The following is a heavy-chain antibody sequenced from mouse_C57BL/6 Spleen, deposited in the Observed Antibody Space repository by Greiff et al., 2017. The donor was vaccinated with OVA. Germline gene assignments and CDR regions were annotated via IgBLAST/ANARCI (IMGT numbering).Heavy chain of an antibody. CDR3: AAGGVYYYAMDY. CDR1: GYTFTSYW. CDR2: IYPGSGST. Sequence: VQLQHPGAELVKPGASVKMSCKASGYTFTSYWITWVKQRPGQGLEWIGDIYPGSGSTNYNEKFKSKATLTVDTSSSTAYMQLSSLTSEDSAVYYCAAGGVYYYAMDYWGQGTSVTVSS. V-gene: IGHV1-55*01. J-gene: IGHJ4*01.